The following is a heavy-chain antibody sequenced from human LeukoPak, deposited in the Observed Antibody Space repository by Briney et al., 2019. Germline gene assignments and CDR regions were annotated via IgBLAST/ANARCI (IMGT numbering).Heavy chain of an antibody. CDR3: ARVASRYEGFLDY. Sequence: PSETLSLTCTVSGGSISSYYWSWIRQPPGKGLEWIGYIYYSGSTNYNPSLKSRVTISVDTSKNQFSLKLSSVTAADTAVYYCARVASRYEGFLDYWGQGTLVTVST. J-gene: IGHJ4*02. CDR1: GGSISSYY. D-gene: IGHD3-9*01. CDR2: IYYSGST. V-gene: IGHV4-59*01.